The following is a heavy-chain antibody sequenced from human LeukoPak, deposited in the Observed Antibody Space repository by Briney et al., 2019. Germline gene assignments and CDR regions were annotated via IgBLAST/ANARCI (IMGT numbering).Heavy chain of an antibody. CDR2: INAGNGNT. Sequence: GASVKVSCKASGYTFTNYAMHWVRQAPGQRLEWMGWINAGNGNTKYSQKFQGRVTITRDTSASTAYMELSSLRSEDTAVYYCAYTSGSSGWPFDYWGQGTLVTVSS. D-gene: IGHD6-19*01. V-gene: IGHV1-3*01. CDR3: AYTSGSSGWPFDY. CDR1: GYTFTNYA. J-gene: IGHJ4*02.